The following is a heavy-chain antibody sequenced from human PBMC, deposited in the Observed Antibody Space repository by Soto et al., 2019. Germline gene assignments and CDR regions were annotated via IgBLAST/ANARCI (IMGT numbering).Heavy chain of an antibody. CDR1: GFTFRSYA. CDR3: ANSPAPAGKFDY. CDR2: ISGSAGST. D-gene: IGHD6-25*01. V-gene: IGHV3-23*01. Sequence: PGGSLRLSCAASGFTFRSYAMNWVRQAPGKGLEWVSAISGSAGSTYYADSVKGRFTISRDTSKNTLYLQMNSLRAEDTAVYYCANSPAPAGKFDYWGQGTLVTVSS. J-gene: IGHJ4*02.